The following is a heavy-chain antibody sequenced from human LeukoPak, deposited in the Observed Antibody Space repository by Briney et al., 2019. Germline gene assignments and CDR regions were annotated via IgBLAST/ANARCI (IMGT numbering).Heavy chain of an antibody. CDR3: AKQTWGTTAFDY. CDR1: GFTFSSYA. J-gene: IGHJ4*02. D-gene: IGHD2/OR15-2a*01. V-gene: IGHV3-23*01. Sequence: GGSLRLSCTASGFTFSSYAMSWVRQAPVKGLEWVSAISGSGGSTYYADSVKGRFTISRDNSKNTLYLHMNSLRAEDTAVYYCAKQTWGTTAFDYWGQGTLVTVSS. CDR2: ISGSGGST.